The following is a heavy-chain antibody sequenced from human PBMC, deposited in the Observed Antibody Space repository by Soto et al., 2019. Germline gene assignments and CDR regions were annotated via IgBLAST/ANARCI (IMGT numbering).Heavy chain of an antibody. J-gene: IGHJ2*01. D-gene: IGHD6-13*01. V-gene: IGHV3-7*01. CDR2: VKQDGSEE. CDR1: GFTFSSHW. Sequence: GGSLRLSCAASGFTFSSHWMSWVRQAPGKGLEWVANVKQDGSEEYYVDSVKGRFTISRDNAKRSVSLQMGSLRAGDTAVYYCARGWWYFALWGRGTMVTVSS. CDR3: ARGWWYFAL.